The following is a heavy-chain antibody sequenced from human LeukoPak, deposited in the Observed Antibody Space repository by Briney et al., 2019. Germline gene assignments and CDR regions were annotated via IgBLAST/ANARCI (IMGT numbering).Heavy chain of an antibody. CDR3: AKDGGLWVSAHWGDS. J-gene: IGHJ4*02. V-gene: IGHV3-23*01. Sequence: GGSLRLSCTASGFTFSSYTMSWVRQAPGKGLKWFSTITTGGPNTYYADSVKGRFTVSRDDSKNTLYLQMNSLRAEDTAVYYCAKDGGLWVSAHWGDSWGRGTLVTVSS. CDR2: ITTGGPNT. CDR1: GFTFSSYT. D-gene: IGHD7-27*01.